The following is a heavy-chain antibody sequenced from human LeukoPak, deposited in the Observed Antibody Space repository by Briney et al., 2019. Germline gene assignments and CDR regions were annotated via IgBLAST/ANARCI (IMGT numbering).Heavy chain of an antibody. CDR3: ATEHLDY. CDR1: GFTFSGYS. V-gene: IGHV3-48*02. J-gene: IGHJ4*02. CDR2: ISSGSAAI. Sequence: GGSLRLSGSASGFTFSGYSRDSVPQAPGKGLDWVSYISSGSAAISYADYVKGRLNVSRDNAKKSLYLQMNSLTDEDTAVYYCATEHLDYWGRGTLVSVS.